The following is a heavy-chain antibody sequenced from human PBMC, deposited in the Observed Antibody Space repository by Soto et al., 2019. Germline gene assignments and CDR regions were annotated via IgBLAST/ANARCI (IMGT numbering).Heavy chain of an antibody. CDR1: GFTFSSYG. V-gene: IGHV3-33*01. CDR2: IWYDGSNK. CDR3: ARGLLKLERRYYCYGMDV. Sequence: QVQLVESGGGVVQPGRSLRLSCAASGFTFSSYGMHWVRQAPGKGLEWVAVIWYDGSNKYYADSVKGRFTISRDNSKNTLYLQMNSLRAEDTAVYYCARGLLKLERRYYCYGMDVWGQGTTVTVSS. J-gene: IGHJ6*02. D-gene: IGHD1-1*01.